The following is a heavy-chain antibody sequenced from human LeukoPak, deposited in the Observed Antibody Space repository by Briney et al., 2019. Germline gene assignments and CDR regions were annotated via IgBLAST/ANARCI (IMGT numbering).Heavy chain of an antibody. CDR2: ISAYNGNT. J-gene: IGHJ4*02. D-gene: IGHD3-10*01. Sequence: ASVKVSCKASGYTFTSYGISWVRQAPGQGLEWMGWISAYNGNTNYAQKLQGRVTMTTDTSTSTAYMELRSLRSDDTAVYSCARDCPNGSGSCRPGSDYWGQGTLVTVSS. CDR3: ARDCPNGSGSCRPGSDY. CDR1: GYTFTSYG. V-gene: IGHV1-18*01.